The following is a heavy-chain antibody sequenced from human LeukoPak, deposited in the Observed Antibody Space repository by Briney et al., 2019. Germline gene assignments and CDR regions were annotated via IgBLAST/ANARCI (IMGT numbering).Heavy chain of an antibody. J-gene: IGHJ6*03. CDR2: INHSGST. CDR1: GGSFSGYY. Sequence: PSETLSLTCAVYGGSFSGYYWSWIRQPPGKGLEWIGEINHSGSTNYNPSLKSRVTISVDTSKNQFSLKLSSVTAADTAVYYCARGLINWNYGRYYYYMDVWGKGTTVTVSS. CDR3: ARGLINWNYGRYYYYMDV. D-gene: IGHD1-7*01. V-gene: IGHV4-34*01.